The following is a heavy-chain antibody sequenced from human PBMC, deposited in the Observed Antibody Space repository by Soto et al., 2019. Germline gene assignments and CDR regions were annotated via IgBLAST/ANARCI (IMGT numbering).Heavy chain of an antibody. D-gene: IGHD5-12*01. V-gene: IGHV4-39*01. J-gene: IGHJ4*02. CDR2: IYYSGST. Sequence: SETLSLTCTVSGGSISSSSYYWGWIRQPPGKGLEWIGSIYYSGSTYYNPSLKSRVTISVDTSKNQFSLKLSSVTAADTAVYYCARYVNIVATTQDFDYWGQGTLVTVSS. CDR3: ARYVNIVATTQDFDY. CDR1: GGSISSSSYY.